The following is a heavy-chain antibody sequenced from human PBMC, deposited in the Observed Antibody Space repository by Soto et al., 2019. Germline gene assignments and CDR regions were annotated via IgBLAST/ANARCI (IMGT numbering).Heavy chain of an antibody. CDR2: IYYSGST. V-gene: IGHV4-31*03. CDR3: AREGVVAATLNWFDP. CDR1: GGSISSGGYY. Sequence: QVQLQESGPGLVKPSQTLSLTCTVSGGSISSGGYYWSWIRQHPGKGLEWIGYIYYSGSTYYNPSLKSRVTISVDTSKNQFSLKLSSVTAADTAVYYCAREGVVAATLNWFDPWGQGTLVTVSS. J-gene: IGHJ5*02. D-gene: IGHD2-15*01.